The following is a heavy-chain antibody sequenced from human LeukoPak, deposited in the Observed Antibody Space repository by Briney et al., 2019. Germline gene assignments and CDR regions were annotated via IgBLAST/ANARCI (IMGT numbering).Heavy chain of an antibody. V-gene: IGHV1-2*02. CDR2: INPNSGGT. J-gene: IGHJ4*02. D-gene: IGHD5-24*01. CDR1: GYTFTGYY. Sequence: ASVKVSCKASGYTFTGYYMHWVRQAPGQGLEWMGWINPNSGGTNYAQKFQGRVTMTRDTSISTAYMELSSLRSEDTAVYYCARAFWEMASFDYWGQGTLVTVSS. CDR3: ARAFWEMASFDY.